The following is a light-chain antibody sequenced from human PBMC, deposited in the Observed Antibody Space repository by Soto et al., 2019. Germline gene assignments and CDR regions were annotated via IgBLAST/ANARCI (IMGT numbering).Light chain of an antibody. Sequence: DIPMTQSPSTLSASVGDRVTITCRASQSISSWLAWYQQKPGKAPKLLIYKASNLEGGVPSRFSGSGSGTEFTLTISSLQPDDFATYYCQQYNSYLYTFGQGTKLEIK. CDR1: QSISSW. CDR2: KAS. V-gene: IGKV1-5*03. J-gene: IGKJ2*01. CDR3: QQYNSYLYT.